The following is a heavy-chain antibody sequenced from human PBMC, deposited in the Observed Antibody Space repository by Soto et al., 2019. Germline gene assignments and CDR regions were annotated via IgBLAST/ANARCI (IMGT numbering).Heavy chain of an antibody. CDR2: IYYSGST. CDR1: GGSISSYY. V-gene: IGHV4-59*01. Sequence: SETLSLTCTVSGGSISSYYWSWIRQPPGKGLEWIGYIYYSGSTNYNPSLKSQVTKTVDTSKNQFSLKLSSVTAADTAVYYCARDHDYWGQGTLVTVSS. J-gene: IGHJ4*02. CDR3: ARDHDY.